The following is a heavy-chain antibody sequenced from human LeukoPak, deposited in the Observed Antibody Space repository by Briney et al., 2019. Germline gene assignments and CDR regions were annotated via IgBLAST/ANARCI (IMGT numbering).Heavy chain of an antibody. CDR2: VSAYNGNT. CDR3: ARGTPSGWYGAVY. D-gene: IGHD6-19*01. CDR1: GYTFTGYA. J-gene: IGHJ4*02. V-gene: IGHV1-18*01. Sequence: ASVKVSCKASGYTFTGYAISWVRQAPGQGLEWMGWVSAYNGNTKYAQNFQGRVTMTTDTSTTTAYMELRSLRSDDTAVYYCARGTPSGWYGAVYWGQGTLVTVSS.